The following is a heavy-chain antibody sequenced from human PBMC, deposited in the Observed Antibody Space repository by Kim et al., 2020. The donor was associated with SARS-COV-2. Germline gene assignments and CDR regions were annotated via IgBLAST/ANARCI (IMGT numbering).Heavy chain of an antibody. J-gene: IGHJ3*02. Sequence: KGKFTISRDDSKNTLYLQMNSLKTEDTAVYYCTTGTSSIAAQEAIDAFDIWGQGTMVTVSS. V-gene: IGHV3-15*01. D-gene: IGHD6-6*01. CDR3: TTGTSSIAAQEAIDAFDI.